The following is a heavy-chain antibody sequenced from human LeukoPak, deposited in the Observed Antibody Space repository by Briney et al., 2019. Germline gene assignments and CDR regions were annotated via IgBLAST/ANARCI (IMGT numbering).Heavy chain of an antibody. CDR2: INPNSCGT. V-gene: IGHV1-2*02. Sequence: ASVTVSCTASGYTFTGYYMHWVRQAPGQGLEWTGWINPNSCGTNYAQKFQGRVTMTRDNSNSTAYMELNRLTSDHPAVDYVASGMMTTGFNRRFDLGGQGTLVTVSS. CDR1: GYTFTGYY. CDR3: ASGMMTTGFNRRFDL. J-gene: IGHJ5*02. D-gene: IGHD4-17*01.